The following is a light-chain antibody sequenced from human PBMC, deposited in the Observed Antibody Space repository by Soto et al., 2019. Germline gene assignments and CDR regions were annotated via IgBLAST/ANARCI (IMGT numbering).Light chain of an antibody. CDR1: TGAVTSGHY. V-gene: IGLV7-46*01. CDR2: DTS. J-gene: IGLJ2*01. CDR3: LLSYSGARLVV. Sequence: QAVVTQEPSLTVSPGGTVTLTCGSSTGAVTSGHYPYWFQQKPGQAPRTLIYDTSNKHSWTPARFSGSLLGGKAALTLSGALPEDEAEYYCLLSYSGARLVVFGGGTQLTVL.